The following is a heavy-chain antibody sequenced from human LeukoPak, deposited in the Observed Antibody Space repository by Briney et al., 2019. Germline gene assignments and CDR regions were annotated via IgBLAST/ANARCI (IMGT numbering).Heavy chain of an antibody. Sequence: SGTLSLTCTVSGGSISTSSYYWGWIRQPPGKGLEWIGSIYYSGSTFYNPSLKSRVTISVDTSKNQFSLRLTSVTAADTAVYYCARGSGNWGQGTLVTVSS. J-gene: IGHJ4*02. D-gene: IGHD1-26*01. CDR3: ARGSGN. CDR2: IYYSGST. V-gene: IGHV4-39*07. CDR1: GGSISTSSYY.